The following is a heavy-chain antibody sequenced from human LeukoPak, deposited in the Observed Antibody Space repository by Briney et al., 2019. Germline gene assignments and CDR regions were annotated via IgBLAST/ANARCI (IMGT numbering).Heavy chain of an antibody. D-gene: IGHD6-19*01. J-gene: IGHJ6*04. CDR1: GFTFSSYG. CDR2: IWYDGSNK. V-gene: IGHV3-33*08. CDR3: ASKLAVDYYYYGMDV. Sequence: PGGSLRLSCAASGFTFSSYGMHWVRQAPGKGLEWVAVIWYDGSNKYYADSVKGRFTISRDNSKNTLYLQMNSLRAGDTAVYYCASKLAVDYYYYGMDVWGKGTTVTVSS.